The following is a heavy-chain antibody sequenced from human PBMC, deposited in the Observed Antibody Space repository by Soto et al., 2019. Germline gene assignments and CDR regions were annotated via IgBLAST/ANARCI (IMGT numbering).Heavy chain of an antibody. D-gene: IGHD3-10*01. V-gene: IGHV4-59*01. Sequence: QVQLQESGPGLVKPSETLSLTCTVSGGSISSYYWSWIRQPPGKGLEWIGYIYYSGSTNYNPSLKSRVTISVDTSKNQFSLKLSSVTAADTAVYYCARGGMVRGAAPYWGQGNLVTV. J-gene: IGHJ1*01. CDR3: ARGGMVRGAAPY. CDR1: GGSISSYY. CDR2: IYYSGST.